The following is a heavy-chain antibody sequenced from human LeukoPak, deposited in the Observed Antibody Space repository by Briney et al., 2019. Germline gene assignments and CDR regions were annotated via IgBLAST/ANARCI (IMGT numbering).Heavy chain of an antibody. J-gene: IGHJ4*02. CDR2: IYYSGST. Sequence: SETLSLTCTVSGGSISSYYWSWIRQPPGKGLEWIGYIYYSGSTNYNPSLKSRVTISVDTSKNQFSLKLSSVTAADTAVYYCARSDYSTYFDYWGQGALVTVSS. V-gene: IGHV4-59*01. CDR1: GGSISSYY. D-gene: IGHD2-15*01. CDR3: ARSDYSTYFDY.